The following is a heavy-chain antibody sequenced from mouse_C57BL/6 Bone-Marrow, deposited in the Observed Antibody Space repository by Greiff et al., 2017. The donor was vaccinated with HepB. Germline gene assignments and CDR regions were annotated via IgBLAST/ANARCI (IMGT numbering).Heavy chain of an antibody. CDR2: ISSGGSYT. V-gene: IGHV5-6*02. D-gene: IGHD1-1*01. J-gene: IGHJ3*01. Sequence: DVMLVESGGDLVKPGGSLKLSCAASGFNFSSYGMSWVRQTPDKRLEWVATISSGGSYTYYPDSVKGRFTISRDNAKNTLYLQMSSLKSDDTAMYYCARHRVYYGREGFAYSGQGPLVTSPA. CDR3: ARHRVYYGREGFAY. CDR1: GFNFSSYG.